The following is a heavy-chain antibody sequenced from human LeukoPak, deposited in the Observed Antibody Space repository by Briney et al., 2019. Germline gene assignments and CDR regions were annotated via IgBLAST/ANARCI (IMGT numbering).Heavy chain of an antibody. CDR1: GFTFSSYG. D-gene: IGHD2-8*01. V-gene: IGHV3-23*01. CDR3: AKDRVLTVYAKFDY. Sequence: HPGGSLRLSSAASGFTFSSYGMSWVRQAPGKGLEWVSGIGGRDGSTYYADSVKGRFTISRDNSKNTLYLQMNSLRAEDTAVYYCAKDRVLTVYAKFDYWGQGTLVTVSS. CDR2: IGGRDGST. J-gene: IGHJ4*02.